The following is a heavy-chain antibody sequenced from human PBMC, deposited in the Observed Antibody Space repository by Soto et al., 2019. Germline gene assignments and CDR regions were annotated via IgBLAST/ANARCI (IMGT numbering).Heavy chain of an antibody. V-gene: IGHV3-23*01. CDR3: AKDFIGPLIMVYAVDGTPSGVEAFDI. CDR2: ISGSGGST. J-gene: IGHJ3*02. D-gene: IGHD2-8*01. Sequence: EVQLLESGGGLVQPGGSLRLSCAASGFTFSSYAMSWVRQAPGKGLEWVSAISGSGGSTYYADSVKGRFTISRDNSKNTLYRQMNSLRAEDKGVYYCAKDFIGPLIMVYAVDGTPSGVEAFDIWGRGTMVTVSS. CDR1: GFTFSSYA.